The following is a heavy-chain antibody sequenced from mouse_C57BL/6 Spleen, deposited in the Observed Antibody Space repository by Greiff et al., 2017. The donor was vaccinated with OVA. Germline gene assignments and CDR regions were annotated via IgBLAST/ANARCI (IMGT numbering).Heavy chain of an antibody. CDR1: GYAFTNYL. D-gene: IGHD1-1*01. J-gene: IGHJ2*01. V-gene: IGHV1-54*01. Sequence: QVQLQQSGAELVRPGTSVKVSCKASGYAFTNYLIEWVKQRPGQGLEWIGVINPGSGGTNYNEKFKGKATLTADKSSSTADMQLSSLTSEDSAVYFCAREGSSYDYWGQGTTLTVSS. CDR2: INPGSGGT. CDR3: AREGSSYDY.